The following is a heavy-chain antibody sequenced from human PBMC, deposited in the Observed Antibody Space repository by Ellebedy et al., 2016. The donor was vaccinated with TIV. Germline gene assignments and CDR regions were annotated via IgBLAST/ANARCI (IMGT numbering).Heavy chain of an antibody. CDR1: GGSISSYY. CDR2: IYHSGST. Sequence: MPSETLSLTCTVSGGSISSYYCSWIRQPSGKGLEWIGYIYHSGSTNYSPSLKSRVTMSVDMTKNQFSLNLSSVTAADTAVYYCARWSSSIGDNWFDPWGQGTLVTVSS. J-gene: IGHJ5*02. CDR3: ARWSSSIGDNWFDP. D-gene: IGHD3-3*01. V-gene: IGHV4-59*01.